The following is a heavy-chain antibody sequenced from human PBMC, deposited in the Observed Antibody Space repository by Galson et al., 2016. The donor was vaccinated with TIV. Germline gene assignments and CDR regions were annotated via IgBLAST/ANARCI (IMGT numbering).Heavy chain of an antibody. V-gene: IGHV1-8*02. CDR3: ARSGDYGDY. D-gene: IGHD4-17*01. Sequence: SVKVSCKASGYTFTSYDINWVRQATGQGLEWMGWMNPNSGNTGYAQKFRGRVTMTRNTSVRTAYMELSGLRSEDTAVYYCARSGDYGDYWDQGTLVTVSS. CDR1: GYTFTSYD. CDR2: MNPNSGNT. J-gene: IGHJ4*02.